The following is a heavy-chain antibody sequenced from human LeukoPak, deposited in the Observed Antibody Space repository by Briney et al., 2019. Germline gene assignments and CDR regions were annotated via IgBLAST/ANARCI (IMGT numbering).Heavy chain of an antibody. CDR3: ARGPYSSNWYVDY. Sequence: SETLSLTCTVSGGSISGYYWSWIRQPPGKGLEWIGEINHSGSTNYNPSLKSRVTISVDTSKNQFSLKLSSVTAADTAVYYCARGPYSSNWYVDYWGQGTLVTVAS. CDR2: INHSGST. D-gene: IGHD6-13*01. CDR1: GGSISGYY. J-gene: IGHJ4*02. V-gene: IGHV4-34*01.